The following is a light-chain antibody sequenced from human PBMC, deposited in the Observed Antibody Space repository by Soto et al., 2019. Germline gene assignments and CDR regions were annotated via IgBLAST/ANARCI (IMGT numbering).Light chain of an antibody. CDR1: SSDVGYYNY. CDR2: EVS. V-gene: IGLV2-14*01. J-gene: IGLJ3*02. Sequence: QSALTQPAAVSGSPGQSITISCTGTSSDVGYYNYVSWFQQHPGKAPKLLIYEVSNRPSGVSNRFSGSKSGNTASLTISGLQAEDEADYYCSSYTTSSTRVFGGGTKLPS. CDR3: SSYTTSSTRV.